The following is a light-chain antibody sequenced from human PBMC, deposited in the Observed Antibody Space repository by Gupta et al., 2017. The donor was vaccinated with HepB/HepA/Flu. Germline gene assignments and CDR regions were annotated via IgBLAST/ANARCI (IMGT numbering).Light chain of an antibody. V-gene: IGKV4-1*01. CDR3: QQYHSPPYT. Sequence: DIVMTQSPDSLAVSLGERSTINCKSSQSVLYSSNNKNYLAWYQQKPGQPPKLLIYWASTRESGVPDRFSGSGSGTDFTLTISSLQAEDVAVYYCQQYHSPPYTLGQGTKLEIK. CDR1: QSVLYSSNNKNY. CDR2: WAS. J-gene: IGKJ2*01.